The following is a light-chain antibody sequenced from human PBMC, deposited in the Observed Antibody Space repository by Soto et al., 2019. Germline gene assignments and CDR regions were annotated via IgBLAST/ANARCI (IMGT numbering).Light chain of an antibody. V-gene: IGKV3-20*01. Sequence: EIVLTQSPGTLSLPPGEVATLSCRASQSFNSRLAWYQHKPGQTPRLLISGASSRATGIPDRFSGSGSATDFTLTISRLEPEDFALYYCQHYGRSPITCGQGTRRDIK. J-gene: IGKJ5*01. CDR2: GAS. CDR1: QSFNSR. CDR3: QHYGRSPIT.